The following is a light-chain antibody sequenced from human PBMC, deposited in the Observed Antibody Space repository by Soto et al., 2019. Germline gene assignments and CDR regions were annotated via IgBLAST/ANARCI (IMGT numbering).Light chain of an antibody. CDR2: LNSDGSH. CDR1: SGHSNYA. CDR3: QTWGSGIVV. Sequence: QAVVTQSPSASASLGASVTLTCTLSSGHSNYAIAWHQQQSEKGPRYLMKLNSDGSHSKGDGIPDRFSGSSSGAERYLTISSLQSEDEADYYCQTWGSGIVVFGGGTKVTVL. J-gene: IGLJ2*01. V-gene: IGLV4-69*01.